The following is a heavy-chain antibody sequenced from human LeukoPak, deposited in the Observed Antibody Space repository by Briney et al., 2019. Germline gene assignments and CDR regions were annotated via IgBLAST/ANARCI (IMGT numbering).Heavy chain of an antibody. Sequence: ASVRVSCKASGYTFSDHDVNWVRQAPGQGLEWMGWMNPNTGNTGYAQNLQGRVTMTRTNSITTAYMELSSLTSHDTAVYYCARGGGGEYLDWFDFWGQGTLVIVSS. CDR1: GYTFSDHD. V-gene: IGHV1-8*01. D-gene: IGHD4-17*01. CDR2: MNPNTGNT. CDR3: ARGGGGEYLDWFDF. J-gene: IGHJ5*01.